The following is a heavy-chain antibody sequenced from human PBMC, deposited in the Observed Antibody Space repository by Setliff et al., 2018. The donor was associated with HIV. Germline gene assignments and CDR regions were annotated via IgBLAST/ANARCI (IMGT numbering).Heavy chain of an antibody. CDR1: GGSISSSY. CDR2: IHYSVST. J-gene: IGHJ4*02. V-gene: IGHV4-59*01. Sequence: SETLSLTCTVSGGSISSSYWTWTRQPPGKGLEWIGYIHYSVSTNYSPSLKSRVTISLDTSKNQFSLKLSSVTAADTAIYYCARLRDMEWELIGLDYWGRGTLVTVSS. D-gene: IGHD1-26*01. CDR3: ARLRDMEWELIGLDY.